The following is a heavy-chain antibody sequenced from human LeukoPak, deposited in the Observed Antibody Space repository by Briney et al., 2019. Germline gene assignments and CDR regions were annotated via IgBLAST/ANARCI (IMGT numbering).Heavy chain of an antibody. Sequence: GASVKVSCKASGYTFTNYAIHWVRQAPGQRFEWMGWINAANGHTKYSQEFQDRITITRDTFATTAYMELSNLRAEDTAVYYCAKDYTPVLTGYCYFDYWGQGNLVTVSS. J-gene: IGHJ4*02. D-gene: IGHD3-9*01. CDR1: GYTFTNYA. V-gene: IGHV1-3*03. CDR2: INAANGHT. CDR3: AKDYTPVLTGYCYFDY.